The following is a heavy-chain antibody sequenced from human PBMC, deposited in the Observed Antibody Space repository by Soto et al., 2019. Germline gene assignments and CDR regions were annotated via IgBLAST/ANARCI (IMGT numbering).Heavy chain of an antibody. J-gene: IGHJ4*02. CDR2: SRNKANSYTT. D-gene: IGHD6-19*01. Sequence: GGSLRLSCAASGFSFSDHYMDWVRQAPGKGLEWVGRSRNKANSYTTEYAASVKGRFIISRDDSENSLYLNMNSLRIEDTAVYYCARAGYSRGNYYFHYWGQGILVTVSS. CDR1: GFSFSDHY. CDR3: ARAGYSRGNYYFHY. V-gene: IGHV3-72*01.